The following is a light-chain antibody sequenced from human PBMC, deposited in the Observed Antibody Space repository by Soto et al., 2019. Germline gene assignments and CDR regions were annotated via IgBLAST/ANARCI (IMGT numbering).Light chain of an antibody. CDR3: QKYTNVPA. Sequence: DIPMTQSPSSLSASVGDRVNITCRASQGISNYSAWYQHIPGKVPKLLISAASTLQSGVPSRFSGSGSGTDFTLTISSLQPEDVATYYCQKYTNVPAFGGGTKVEIK. CDR2: AAS. V-gene: IGKV1-27*01. CDR1: QGISNY. J-gene: IGKJ4*01.